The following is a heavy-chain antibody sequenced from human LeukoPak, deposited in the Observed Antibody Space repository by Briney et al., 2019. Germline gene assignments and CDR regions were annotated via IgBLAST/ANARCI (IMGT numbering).Heavy chain of an antibody. V-gene: IGHV1-2*02. CDR1: GYTFTGYY. J-gene: IGHJ3*02. CDR2: INPNSGGT. D-gene: IGHD2-2*01. Sequence: ASVKVSCKASGYTFTGYYMHWGRQAPGQGLEWGGWINPNSGGTNYAQKFQGRVTMTRDTSISTAYMELSRLRSDDTAVYYCARVRRPYCSSTSCPGPDAFDIWGQGTMVTVSS. CDR3: ARVRRPYCSSTSCPGPDAFDI.